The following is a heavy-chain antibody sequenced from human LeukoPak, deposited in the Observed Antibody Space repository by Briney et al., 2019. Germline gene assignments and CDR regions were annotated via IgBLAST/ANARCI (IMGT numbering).Heavy chain of an antibody. CDR3: ARDPGSGWDDY. Sequence: GGSLRLSCAASGFTFSSYAMSWVRQAPGKGLEWVAVISYDGSNKYYSDSVKGRFTISRDNAKNSLYLQMNSLRAEDTAVYYCARDPGSGWDDYWGQGTLVTVSS. J-gene: IGHJ4*02. D-gene: IGHD6-19*01. CDR1: GFTFSSYA. V-gene: IGHV3-30-3*01. CDR2: ISYDGSNK.